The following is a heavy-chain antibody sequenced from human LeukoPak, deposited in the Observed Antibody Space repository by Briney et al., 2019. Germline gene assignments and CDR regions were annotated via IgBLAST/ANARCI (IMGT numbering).Heavy chain of an antibody. CDR1: GFTFSSYE. V-gene: IGHV3-48*03. CDR2: ISSSGGII. D-gene: IGHD2-2*03. Sequence: PGGSLRLSCAASGFTFSSYEMNWVRQAPGKGLGWVSYISSSGGIIYYADSVKGRFTISRDNTKNSLYLQMNSLRADDTAVYYCARDLGIVTGFDYWGQGTLVTVSS. J-gene: IGHJ4*02. CDR3: ARDLGIVTGFDY.